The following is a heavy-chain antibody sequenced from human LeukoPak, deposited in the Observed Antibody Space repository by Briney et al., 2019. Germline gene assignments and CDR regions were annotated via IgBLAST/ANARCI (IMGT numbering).Heavy chain of an antibody. CDR2: IFYTGST. J-gene: IGHJ4*02. CDR1: GGSFSSSSYY. Sequence: SETLSLTCTVSGGSFSSSSYYWAWIRQPPGTGLEWIANIFYTGSTYYNPSLKSRVTISVDTSKNQFSLRLSPVTAADTAVYYCARGGAARGFDYWGQGTLVTVSS. D-gene: IGHD6-25*01. CDR3: ARGGAARGFDY. V-gene: IGHV4-39*07.